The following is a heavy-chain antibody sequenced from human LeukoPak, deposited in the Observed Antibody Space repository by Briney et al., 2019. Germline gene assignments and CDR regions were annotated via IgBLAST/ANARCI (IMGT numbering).Heavy chain of an antibody. Sequence: PGGSLRLSCAASGFTFSSYWMSWVRQAPGKGLEWVANIKQDGSEKYYVDSVKGRFTISRDNAKNTIYLQMNSLRAEDTAVYYCVRVRGGSGSSYAADAFDIWGQGTMVTVSS. CDR1: GFTFSSYW. V-gene: IGHV3-7*01. D-gene: IGHD1-26*01. CDR3: VRVRGGSGSSYAADAFDI. J-gene: IGHJ3*02. CDR2: IKQDGSEK.